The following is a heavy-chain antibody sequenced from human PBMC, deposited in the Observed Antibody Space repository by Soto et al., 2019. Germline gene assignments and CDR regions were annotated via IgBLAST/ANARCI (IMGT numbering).Heavy chain of an antibody. CDR2: IYYSGST. Sequence: SETLSLTCTVSGGSISSYYWSWIRQPPGKGLEWIGYIYYSGSTNYNPSLKSRVTISVDTSKNQFSLNLSSVTAADMAVYYCARSRWGRDGYNYFDYWGQGTLVTVSS. J-gene: IGHJ4*02. V-gene: IGHV4-59*08. CDR1: GGSISSYY. D-gene: IGHD5-12*01. CDR3: ARSRWGRDGYNYFDY.